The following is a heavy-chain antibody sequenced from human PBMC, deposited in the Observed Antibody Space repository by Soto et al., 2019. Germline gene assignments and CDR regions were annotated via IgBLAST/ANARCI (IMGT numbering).Heavy chain of an antibody. CDR3: ARAEYYDILTGYYIGPFDS. V-gene: IGHV4-59*01. CDR2: LYYTGSP. J-gene: IGHJ4*01. D-gene: IGHD3-9*01. CDR1: GDSINNYY. Sequence: PSETLSLTCTVSGDSINNYYWNWIRQPPGKGLEWIGYLYYTGSPNYNPSLESRVTISLDTSKNQFSLKLSSVTAADTAVYYCARAEYYDILTGYYIGPFDSWGHGTLVTVSS.